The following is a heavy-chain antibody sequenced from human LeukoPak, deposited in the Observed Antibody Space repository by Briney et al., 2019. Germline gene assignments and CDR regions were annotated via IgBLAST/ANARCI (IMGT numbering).Heavy chain of an antibody. Sequence: PEASVKVSCKASGGTFSNSAISWVRQAPGQGLEWMGGIIPIFGTANYAQRFQGRVTITADESTTTAYMEVSSLRSEDTAVYYCATGIHYSSGWYRDDAFDIWGQGTMVTVSS. CDR2: IIPIFGTA. CDR1: GGTFSNSA. J-gene: IGHJ3*02. CDR3: ATGIHYSSGWYRDDAFDI. V-gene: IGHV1-69*13. D-gene: IGHD6-19*01.